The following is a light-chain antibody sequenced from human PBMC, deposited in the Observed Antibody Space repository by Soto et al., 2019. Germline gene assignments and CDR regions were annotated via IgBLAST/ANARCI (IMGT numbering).Light chain of an antibody. V-gene: IGLV2-23*01. CDR1: SSDVGSYNL. CDR2: EGS. Sequence: QSALTQPASVSGSPGQSITISCTGTSSDVGSYNLVSWYQQHPGKAPKLMIYEGSKRPSGVSNRFSGSKSGNTASLTISGLQAEDEADYYCCSYAGSRTYVFGTGTKLT. CDR3: CSYAGSRTYV. J-gene: IGLJ1*01.